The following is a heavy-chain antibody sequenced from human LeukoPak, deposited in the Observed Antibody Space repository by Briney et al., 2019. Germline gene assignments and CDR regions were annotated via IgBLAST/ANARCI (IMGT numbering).Heavy chain of an antibody. D-gene: IGHD1-14*01. V-gene: IGHV1-69*13. CDR3: ARDSSEIRSLIVH. J-gene: IGHJ1*01. Sequence: SVKVSCKASGYTFTSYGINWVRQAPGQGLEWMGGITPLFGTAKYAQKFQGRVTIIADESTSTAYMELSSLRSEDTAVYYCARDSSEIRSLIVHWGQGTLVTVSS. CDR1: GYTFTSYG. CDR2: ITPLFGTA.